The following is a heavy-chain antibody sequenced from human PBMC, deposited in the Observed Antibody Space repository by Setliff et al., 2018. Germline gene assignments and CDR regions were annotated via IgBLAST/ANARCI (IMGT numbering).Heavy chain of an antibody. J-gene: IGHJ6*03. Sequence: GGSLRLSCAASGFSFTDSAMSWVRQAPGKGLEWVSVISASGGSTYYADSVKGRFTISRDNSKNTLYLQMNSLRAEDTALYYCAKVPIWGSVDYCMDVWGKGTTVTVSS. CDR1: GFSFTDSA. D-gene: IGHD3-16*01. CDR3: AKVPIWGSVDYCMDV. V-gene: IGHV3-23*01. CDR2: ISASGGST.